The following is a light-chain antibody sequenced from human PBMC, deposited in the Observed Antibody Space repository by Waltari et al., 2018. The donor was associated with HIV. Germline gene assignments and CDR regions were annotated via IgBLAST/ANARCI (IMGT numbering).Light chain of an antibody. CDR1: AFPQPY. CDR3: QSADKSGTYV. J-gene: IGLJ1*01. Sequence: SYELTQPPSVSVSPGQTARITCSAYAFPQPYAYWYQQQPGQAPVLGRCKDTESHEGSPERLSGASSGTTGTLTISGVQAEDEGDYDCQSADKSGTYVFGTGTKVAVL. CDR2: KDT. V-gene: IGLV3-25*03.